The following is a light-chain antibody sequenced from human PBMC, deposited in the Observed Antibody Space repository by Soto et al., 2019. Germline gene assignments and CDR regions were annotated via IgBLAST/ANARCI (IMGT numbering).Light chain of an antibody. CDR1: QSLLHSNGYNY. V-gene: IGKV2-28*01. Sequence: DIVMTQSPLSLPVTPGEPASISCRSSQSLLHSNGYNYLDWYLQKPGQSPQLLIYLRSNRASGVPDRVSGSGLGTDLTLKISRVEAEDVGVDYCMQALQTPRTFGQGTKLEIK. J-gene: IGKJ2*02. CDR3: MQALQTPRT. CDR2: LRS.